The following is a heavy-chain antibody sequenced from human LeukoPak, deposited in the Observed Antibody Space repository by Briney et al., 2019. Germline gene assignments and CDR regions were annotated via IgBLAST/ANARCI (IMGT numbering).Heavy chain of an antibody. CDR1: GGSISSGDCY. CDR3: ARVGGDGGGDSWEWYFDL. Sequence: PSETLSLTCTVSGGSISSGDCYWSWIRQPPGKGLEWIGYIYYSGSTYYNPSLKSRVTISVDTSKNQFSLKLSSVTAADTAVYYCARVGGDGGGDSWEWYFDLWGRGTLVTVSS. J-gene: IGHJ2*01. V-gene: IGHV4-30-4*01. D-gene: IGHD2-21*02. CDR2: IYYSGST.